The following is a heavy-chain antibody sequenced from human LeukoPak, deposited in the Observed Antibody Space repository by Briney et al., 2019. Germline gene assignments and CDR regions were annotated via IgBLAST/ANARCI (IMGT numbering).Heavy chain of an antibody. CDR1: GGSFSGYY. CDR3: ARVRLSPTHFDY. V-gene: IGHV4-34*01. CDR2: INHSGST. J-gene: IGHJ4*02. Sequence: SETLSLTCAVYGGSFSGYYWSWIRQPPGKGLEWIGEINHSGSTNYNPSLKSRVTISVDTSKNQFSLKLSSVTAADTAVYYCARVRLSPTHFDYWGQGTQVTVSP.